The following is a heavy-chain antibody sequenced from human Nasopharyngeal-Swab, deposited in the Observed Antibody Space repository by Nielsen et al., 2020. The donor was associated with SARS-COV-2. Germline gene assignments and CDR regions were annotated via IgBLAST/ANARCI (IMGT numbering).Heavy chain of an antibody. V-gene: IGHV3-7*04. CDR3: ARGVGATRGPFDY. J-gene: IGHJ4*02. D-gene: IGHD1-26*01. CDR1: GFTFSSYW. Sequence: GGSLRLSCAASGFTFSSYWMSWVRQAPGKGLEWVANIKQDGSEKCYVDSVKGRFTISRDNAKNSLYLQMNSLRAEDTAVYYCARGVGATRGPFDYWGQGTLVTVSS. CDR2: IKQDGSEK.